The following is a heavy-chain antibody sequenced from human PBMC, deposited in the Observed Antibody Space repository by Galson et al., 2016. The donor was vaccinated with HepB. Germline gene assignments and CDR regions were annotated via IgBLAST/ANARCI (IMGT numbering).Heavy chain of an antibody. J-gene: IGHJ4*02. Sequence: SVKVSCKASGYTFTSYDINWVRQATGQGLEWMGWMNPNSGNTGYAQKFQGRVTMTRNTSISTAYMELSSLRSEDTAVHYCARGAALIVATYDYWGQGTLVTVSS. CDR3: ARGAALIVATYDY. D-gene: IGHD5-12*01. V-gene: IGHV1-8*01. CDR2: MNPNSGNT. CDR1: GYTFTSYD.